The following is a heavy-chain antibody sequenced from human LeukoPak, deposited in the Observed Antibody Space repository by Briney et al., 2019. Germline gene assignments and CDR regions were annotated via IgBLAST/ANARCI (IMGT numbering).Heavy chain of an antibody. CDR1: GFTFSSYE. V-gene: IGHV3-48*03. CDR2: ISSSGSTI. CDR3: ARGVEGAYYYYMDV. Sequence: GGSLRLSCAASGFTFSSYEMNWVRQAPGKGLEWVSYISSSGSTIYYADSVKGRFTISGDNAKNSLYLQMNSLRAEDTAVYYCARGVEGAYYYYMDVWGKGTTVTVSS. J-gene: IGHJ6*03.